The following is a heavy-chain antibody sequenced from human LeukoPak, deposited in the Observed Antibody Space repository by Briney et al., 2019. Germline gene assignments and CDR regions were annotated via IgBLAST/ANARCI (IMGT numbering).Heavy chain of an antibody. D-gene: IGHD2-15*01. J-gene: IGHJ3*02. CDR3: GRVSCGGNCYSLIGTFDI. CDR2: ILPIFGTT. V-gene: IGHV1-69*13. CDR1: GYTFTSYA. Sequence: SVKVSCKASGYTFTSYAMNWVRQAPGQGLEWMGGILPIFGTTNYAQKFQARVTITADESTSTAYMEMSSLRSEDTAVYYCGRVSCGGNCYSLIGTFDIWGQGTMVTVSS.